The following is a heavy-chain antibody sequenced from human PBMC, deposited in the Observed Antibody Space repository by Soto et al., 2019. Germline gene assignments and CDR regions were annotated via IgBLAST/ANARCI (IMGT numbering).Heavy chain of an antibody. Sequence: QVQLQESGPGLVRPSETLSLTCTVSGGSISSYYWSWIRQPPGKGLEWIGYISYSGSTNYNPSLKSRVTISVGTSKKNFSLKLSSVTAADTAVYYCARGRFLEWLPRVWGQGTLVTVSS. CDR2: ISYSGST. V-gene: IGHV4-59*01. CDR1: GGSISSYY. CDR3: ARGRFLEWLPRV. D-gene: IGHD3-3*01. J-gene: IGHJ4*02.